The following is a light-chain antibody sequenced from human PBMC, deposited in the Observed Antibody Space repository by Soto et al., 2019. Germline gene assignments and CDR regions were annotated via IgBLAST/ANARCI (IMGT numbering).Light chain of an antibody. CDR2: AVS. V-gene: IGLV2-14*03. CDR3: SSFTTNSSYV. J-gene: IGLJ1*01. CDR1: SSDVGAYIF. Sequence: QSALPQPASVSGSPGQSITISCTGTSSDVGAYIFVSWYQQHPGKAPKLMIYAVSSRPSGVSYRFSGSKSGNTASLTISGLQAEDEADYYCSSFTTNSSYVFGTGTKLTVL.